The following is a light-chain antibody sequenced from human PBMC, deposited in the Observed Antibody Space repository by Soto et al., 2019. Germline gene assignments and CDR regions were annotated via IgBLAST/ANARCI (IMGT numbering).Light chain of an antibody. Sequence: EIVLTQSPATLSLSPGERATLSCRASQSVSNYLAWYQQKPGLAPRLLIYDASNRATGVPARFSGSGSGTDFTLTISSLEPEDFAVYYCQQRGNWPLFTFGPGTKVDIK. V-gene: IGKV3-11*01. J-gene: IGKJ3*01. CDR3: QQRGNWPLFT. CDR2: DAS. CDR1: QSVSNY.